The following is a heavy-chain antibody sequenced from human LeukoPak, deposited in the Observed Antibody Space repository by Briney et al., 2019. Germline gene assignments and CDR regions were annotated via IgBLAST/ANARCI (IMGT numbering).Heavy chain of an antibody. J-gene: IGHJ6*03. CDR2: ISWDGGST. CDR3: AKGNYYYMDV. CDR1: GFTFDEYT. Sequence: GGSLRLSCAASGFTFDEYTMHWVRQAPGKCLEWVSLISWDGGSTYYADSVKGRFTISRDNSKNSPYLQMNSLRTEDTVLYYCAKGNYYYMDVWGEGTTVTVSS. V-gene: IGHV3-43*01.